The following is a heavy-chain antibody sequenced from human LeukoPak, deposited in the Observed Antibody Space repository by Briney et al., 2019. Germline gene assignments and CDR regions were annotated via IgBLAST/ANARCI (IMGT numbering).Heavy chain of an antibody. CDR3: ARDPVGAAGDFDY. D-gene: IGHD1-26*01. Sequence: GVSLRLSCAASVFTFSSYWMHWVRQSPRKGRVWVSRINTDGSTTNYADSVKGRFTMSRDNAKNTLYLQMNSLRAEDTALYYCARDPVGAAGDFDYWGQGTLVTVAS. CDR2: INTDGSTT. J-gene: IGHJ4*02. V-gene: IGHV3-74*01. CDR1: VFTFSSYW.